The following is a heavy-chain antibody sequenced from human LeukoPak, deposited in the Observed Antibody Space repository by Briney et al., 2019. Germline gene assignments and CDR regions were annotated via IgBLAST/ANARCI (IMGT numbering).Heavy chain of an antibody. CDR1: GFTFSSYA. CDR2: ISGSGGST. D-gene: IGHD1-1*01. V-gene: IGHV3-23*01. CDR3: ARTGDYYYYYYMDV. J-gene: IGHJ6*03. Sequence: GGSLRLSCAASGFTFSSYAMSWVRQAPGKGLEWVSAISGSGGSTYYADSVKGRFTISRDNSKNTLYLQMNSLRAEDTAVYYCARTGDYYYYYYMDVWGKGTTVTVSS.